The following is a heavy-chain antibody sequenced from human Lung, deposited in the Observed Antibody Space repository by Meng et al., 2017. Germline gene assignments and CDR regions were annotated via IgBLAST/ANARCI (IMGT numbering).Heavy chain of an antibody. J-gene: IGHJ4*02. D-gene: IGHD4-11*01. V-gene: IGHV4-34*01. Sequence: QCGAGLLNASATLSLTCVVSGGSFSDYYWSWIRQPPGKGLEWIGEINHSGSTNYNPSLESRATISVDTSQNNLSLKLSSVTAADSAVYYCARGPTTMAHDFDYWGQGTLVTVSS. CDR1: GGSFSDYY. CDR2: INHSGST. CDR3: ARGPTTMAHDFDY.